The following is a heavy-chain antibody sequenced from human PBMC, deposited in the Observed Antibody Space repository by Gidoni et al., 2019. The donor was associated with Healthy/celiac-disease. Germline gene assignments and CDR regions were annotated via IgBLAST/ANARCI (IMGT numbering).Heavy chain of an antibody. CDR1: GLTFSSYA. V-gene: IGHV3-23*01. CDR2: ISGSGGST. D-gene: IGHD3-10*01. Sequence: EVQLLESGGGLVQPGGSLRLACAASGLTFSSYAMSWVRQAPGKGLEWVSAISGSGGSTYYADSVKGRFTISRDNSKNTLYLQMNSLRAEDTAVYYCAKDGWVRGARYWGQGTLVTVSS. J-gene: IGHJ4*02. CDR3: AKDGWVRGARY.